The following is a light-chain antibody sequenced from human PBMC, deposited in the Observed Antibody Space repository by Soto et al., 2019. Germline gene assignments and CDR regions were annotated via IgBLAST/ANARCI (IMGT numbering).Light chain of an antibody. J-gene: IGKJ1*01. CDR1: QSVLSSSNNKNY. CDR3: QQYYSSPPT. V-gene: IGKV4-1*01. CDR2: WAS. Sequence: DIVMTQSPDSLAVSLGERATINCKSSQSVLSSSNNKNYLAWYQQKPGQPPKLLVYWASTRESGVPDRFSGSGSGTDFTLTISSLRAEDVAVYYCQQYYSSPPTFGQGTKVEVK.